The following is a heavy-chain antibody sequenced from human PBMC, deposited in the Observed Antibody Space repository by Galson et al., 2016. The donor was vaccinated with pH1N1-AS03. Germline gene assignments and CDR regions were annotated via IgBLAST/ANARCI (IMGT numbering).Heavy chain of an antibody. J-gene: IGHJ6*02. Sequence: SVKVSCKASGYTFTDFSINWVRQAPGQGLEWMGWIHPNDGVTNYAQKFQAWVTMTRDTSSSTAYLELTGLKSDDTAVYYCARDHRGPCRCPTCPTAYYFGMDVWGQGTTVIVSS. CDR3: ARDHRGPCRCPTCPTAYYFGMDV. V-gene: IGHV1-2*04. D-gene: IGHD2-2*01. CDR2: IHPNDGVT. CDR1: GYTFTDFS.